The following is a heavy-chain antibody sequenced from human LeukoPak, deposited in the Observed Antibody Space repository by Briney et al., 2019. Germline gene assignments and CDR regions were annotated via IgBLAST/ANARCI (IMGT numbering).Heavy chain of an antibody. Sequence: LGESLKISCKGSGYSFTNYWIGWVRQTPGKGLEWMGIIYPGDSDIRYNPSFRGQLTISADKSISTAYLQWSSLKASDTAMYYCARRSYCCGGGCYADYWGQGTLVTVSS. CDR3: ARRSYCCGGGCYADY. J-gene: IGHJ4*02. CDR2: IYPGDSDI. V-gene: IGHV5-51*01. D-gene: IGHD2-15*01. CDR1: GYSFTNYW.